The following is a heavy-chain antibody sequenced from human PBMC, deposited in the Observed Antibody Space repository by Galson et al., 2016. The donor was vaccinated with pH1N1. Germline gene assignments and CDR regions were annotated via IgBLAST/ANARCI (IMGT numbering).Heavy chain of an antibody. Sequence: SETLSLTCSVSGGSVTSYYWNWIRQPAGKGLEYIGRIYASGADNYNPSLKSRITMSVDTSKNQVSLKLSSVTAADTAVYYCARADNLNHHSDAFDIWGQGTMIMVSS. V-gene: IGHV4-4*07. CDR1: GGSVTSYY. J-gene: IGHJ3*02. CDR2: IYASGAD. D-gene: IGHD1-14*01. CDR3: ARADNLNHHSDAFDI.